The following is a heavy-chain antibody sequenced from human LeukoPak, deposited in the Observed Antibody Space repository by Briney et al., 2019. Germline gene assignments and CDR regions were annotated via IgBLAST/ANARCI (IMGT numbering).Heavy chain of an antibody. CDR2: MSYDGSNK. Sequence: GRSLRLSCAASGFTFSTSALHWVRQAPGKGLEWVAVMSYDGSNKYYADSVKGRFTISRDNSRNTLYLQMNSLRAEDTAVYYCAKGIDSSGWDYFDYWGQGTLVTVPS. CDR3: AKGIDSSGWDYFDY. D-gene: IGHD6-19*01. J-gene: IGHJ4*02. CDR1: GFTFSTSA. V-gene: IGHV3-30*18.